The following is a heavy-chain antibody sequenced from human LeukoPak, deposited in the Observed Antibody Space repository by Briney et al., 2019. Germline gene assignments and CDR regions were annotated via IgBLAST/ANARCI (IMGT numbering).Heavy chain of an antibody. V-gene: IGHV3-23*01. CDR1: GFTFNNYA. Sequence: GGSLRLSCAASGFTFNNYAMNWVRQAPGKGLEWVSSISGSGGNTYYADSVKGRFTISRDNSKNTLYLQMNSLRAEDTAVYYCAKGPYVDTAMVTGYWGQGTLVTVSS. CDR3: AKGPYVDTAMVTGY. CDR2: ISGSGGNT. D-gene: IGHD5-18*01. J-gene: IGHJ4*02.